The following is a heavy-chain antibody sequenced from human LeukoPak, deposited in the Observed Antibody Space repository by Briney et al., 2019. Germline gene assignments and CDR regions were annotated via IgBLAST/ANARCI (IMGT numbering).Heavy chain of an antibody. CDR3: ARRENSGYFDY. V-gene: IGHV3-66*02. J-gene: IGHJ4*02. CDR2: IYSGGDT. D-gene: IGHD1-26*01. CDR1: GVAVGSNY. Sequence: GGSLRLSCAASGVAVGSNYMTWVRQAPGKGLEWISVIYSGGDTYYADSVKGRFTISRDDSKNTLYLQMNSLRAEDTAVYYCARRENSGYFDYWGQGTLVTVSS.